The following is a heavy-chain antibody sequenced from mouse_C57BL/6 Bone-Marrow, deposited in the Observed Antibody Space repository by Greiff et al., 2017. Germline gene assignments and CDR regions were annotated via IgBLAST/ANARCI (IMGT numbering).Heavy chain of an antibody. CDR2: IDPETGGT. D-gene: IGHD2-4*01. CDR3: TRPYYDYDRGYYAMDY. J-gene: IGHJ4*01. V-gene: IGHV1-15*01. Sequence: VKLMESGAELVRPGASVTLSCKASGYTFTDYEMHWVKQTPVHGLEWIGAIDPETGGTAYNQKFKGKAILTADKSSSTAYMELRSLTSEDSAVYYCTRPYYDYDRGYYAMDYWGLGTSVTVSS. CDR1: GYTFTDYE.